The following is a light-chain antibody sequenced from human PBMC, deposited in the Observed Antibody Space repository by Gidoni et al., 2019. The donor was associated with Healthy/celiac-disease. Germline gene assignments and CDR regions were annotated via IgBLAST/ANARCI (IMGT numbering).Light chain of an antibody. Sequence: DIVMTQSPDSLAVSLGGRATLNCKSSQRVLYSSTNKNYLAWYQQKPGQPPKLLIYCASTRESGVPDRFSGSGSGTDFTLTIRSLQAEDVAVYYCQQYYSSPPWTFGQGTKVEIK. CDR1: QRVLYSSTNKNY. J-gene: IGKJ1*01. CDR2: CAS. CDR3: QQYYSSPPWT. V-gene: IGKV4-1*01.